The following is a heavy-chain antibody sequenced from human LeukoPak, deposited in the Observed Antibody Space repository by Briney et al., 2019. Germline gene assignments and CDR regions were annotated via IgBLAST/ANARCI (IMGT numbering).Heavy chain of an antibody. V-gene: IGHV7-4-1*02. J-gene: IGHJ4*02. CDR3: AAIGAHSFDY. D-gene: IGHD3-10*01. Sequence: ASVKVPCKTSGYTFTNYAMNWVRQAPGQGLEFMGWINTGTGNPTYAQGFTGRIVFSLDTSVSTAYLHINTLKPEDTAVYYCAAIGAHSFDYWGQGTLVTVSS. CDR1: GYTFTNYA. CDR2: INTGTGNP.